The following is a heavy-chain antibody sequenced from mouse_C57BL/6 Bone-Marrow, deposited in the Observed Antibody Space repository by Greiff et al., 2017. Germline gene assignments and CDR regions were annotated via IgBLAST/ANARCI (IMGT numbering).Heavy chain of an antibody. CDR3: ASYYDAMDY. CDR1: GFSFTSYG. CDR2: IWSGGST. J-gene: IGHJ4*01. V-gene: IGHV2-2*01. Sequence: VKLVESGPGLVQPSPSLSITCTVSGFSFTSYGVHWVRQSPGKGLEWLGVIWSGGSTDYNAAFISRLSISKDNYTSQVFFKMNSQQADDTAIYYCASYYDAMDYWGQGTSVTVSS.